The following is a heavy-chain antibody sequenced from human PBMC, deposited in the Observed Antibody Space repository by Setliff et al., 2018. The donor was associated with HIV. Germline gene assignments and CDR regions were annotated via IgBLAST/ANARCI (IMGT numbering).Heavy chain of an antibody. D-gene: IGHD3-9*01. V-gene: IGHV7-4-1*02. CDR2: INTNSWIP. Sequence: GASVKVSCKASGYSFSRFSINWVRQAPGQGLEWMGWINTNSWIPTYAQGFTGRFVFSLDTTVRTAYLEISDLRADDTGVYYCARDSSEYYDILTGEYHNMDVWGKGTSVTVSS. J-gene: IGHJ6*03. CDR3: ARDSSEYYDILTGEYHNMDV. CDR1: GYSFSRFS.